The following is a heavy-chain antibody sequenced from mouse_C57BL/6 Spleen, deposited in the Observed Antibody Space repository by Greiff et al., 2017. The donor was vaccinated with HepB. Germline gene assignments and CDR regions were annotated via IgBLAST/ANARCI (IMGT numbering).Heavy chain of an antibody. V-gene: IGHV5-4*01. CDR2: ISDGGSYT. D-gene: IGHD1-1*01. J-gene: IGHJ1*03. CDR1: GFTFSSYA. CDR3: AGGITTLVPDV. Sequence: EVHVVESGGGLVKPGGSLKLSCAASGFTFSSYAMTWVRQTPEKRLGWVATISDGGSYTYYPDNVKGRFTISRDNDKHNLYLQMCHLKSEDTAMYYGAGGITTLVPDVRGTATTVTVSS.